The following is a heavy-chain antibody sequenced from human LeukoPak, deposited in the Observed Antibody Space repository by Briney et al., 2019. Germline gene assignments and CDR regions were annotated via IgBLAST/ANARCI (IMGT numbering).Heavy chain of an antibody. CDR1: GFTFSSYW. J-gene: IGHJ6*03. V-gene: IGHV3-74*01. D-gene: IGHD3-16*01. CDR2: INADGSST. Sequence: GGSLRLSCAASGFTFSSYWMHWVRQAPGKGLVWVSRINADGSSTSYADSVKGRFTISRDNSKNTLYLQMNSLRAEDTAVYYCAKGGIEGSLDYYYYMDVWGKGTTVTVSS. CDR3: AKGGIEGSLDYYYYMDV.